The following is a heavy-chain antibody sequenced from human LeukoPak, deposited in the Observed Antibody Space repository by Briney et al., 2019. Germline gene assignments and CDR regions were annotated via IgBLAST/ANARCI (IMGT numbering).Heavy chain of an antibody. CDR2: IWQGGSGR. CDR3: ARGPRDPTEYCSGGRCAPTYEV. Sequence: GGSLRLSCVASGFTFSSHWMSWVRKAPGKGREWVANIWQGGSGRYYVDSVKGRFTISRDNAKNSLYLQMNSLRAEDTAVYYCARGPRDPTEYCSGGRCAPTYEVWGQGTLVTVSS. V-gene: IGHV3-7*01. J-gene: IGHJ4*02. CDR1: GFTFSSHW. D-gene: IGHD2-15*01.